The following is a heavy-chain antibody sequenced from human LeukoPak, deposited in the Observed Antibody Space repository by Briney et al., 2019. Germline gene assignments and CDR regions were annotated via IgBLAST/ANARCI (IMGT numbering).Heavy chain of an antibody. V-gene: IGHV3-43D*03. CDR3: AKDKARDILWVDY. CDR2: ISWDGGST. Sequence: GGSLRLSCAASGFIFDDYAMHWVRQAPGKGLEGVSLISWDGGSTYYADSVKGRFTISRDNSKNSLYLQMNCLRAEDTALYYCAKDKARDILWVDYWGQGTLVSVSS. CDR1: GFIFDDYA. D-gene: IGHD3-9*01. J-gene: IGHJ4*02.